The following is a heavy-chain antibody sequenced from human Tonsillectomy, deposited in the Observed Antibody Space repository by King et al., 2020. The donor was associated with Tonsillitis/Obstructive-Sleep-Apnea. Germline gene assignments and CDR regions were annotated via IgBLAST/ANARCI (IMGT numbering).Heavy chain of an antibody. CDR2: VYYRGST. CDR3: AREFTLVRGVIFAFDV. J-gene: IGHJ3*01. V-gene: IGHV4-59*01. D-gene: IGHD3-10*01. CDR1: GDSIRSSY. Sequence: VQLQESGPGLVPPSEPLSLTCAVSGDSIRSSYWSWIRQPPGKGLQWIGYVYYRGSTTYNPSLESRVTISIDTSKNHFSLKLSSVTAADTAVYYCAREFTLVRGVIFAFDVWGQGTMVTVSS.